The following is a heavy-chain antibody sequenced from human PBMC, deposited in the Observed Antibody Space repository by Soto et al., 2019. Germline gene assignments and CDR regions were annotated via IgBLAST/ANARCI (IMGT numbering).Heavy chain of an antibody. J-gene: IGHJ5*02. CDR2: LTWNGESI. CDR1: GFRFADYT. V-gene: IGHV3-9*01. CDR3: AKGAISGTLNWFDP. D-gene: IGHD6-13*01. Sequence: EVQLVESGGGLVQPGRSLRLSCAASGFRFADYTMHWVRQAPGKGLEWVSGLTWNGESIAYADSVKGRFTISRDNDKNSLYLQMNSLRAEDTAFYFCAKGAISGTLNWFDPWGQGTLVTVSS.